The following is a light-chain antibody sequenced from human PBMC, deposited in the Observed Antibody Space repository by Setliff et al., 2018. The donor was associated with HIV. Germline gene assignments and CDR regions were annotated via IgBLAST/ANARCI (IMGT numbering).Light chain of an antibody. J-gene: IGLJ1*01. CDR3: SSYTSSSTLYV. Sequence: QSVLTQPASVSGSPGQSITISCTGTSGDVGGYNYVSWYQQHPGKAPKLMIYDVSNRPSGISNRFSGSKSGNTASLTISGLQAEDEADYYCSSYTSSSTLYVFGPGTKVTVL. CDR2: DVS. CDR1: SGDVGGYNY. V-gene: IGLV2-14*03.